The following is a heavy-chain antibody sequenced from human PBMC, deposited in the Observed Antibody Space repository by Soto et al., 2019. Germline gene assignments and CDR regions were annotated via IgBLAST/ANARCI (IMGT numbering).Heavy chain of an antibody. CDR2: IWYDGSNK. CDR3: ARDLERKSLYD. D-gene: IGHD2-8*01. J-gene: IGHJ4*02. V-gene: IGHV3-33*01. CDR1: GFTFSSYG. Sequence: GGSLRLSCAASGFTFSSYGMHWVRQAPGKGLEWVAVIWYDGSNKYYADSVKGRFTISRDNSKNTLYLQMNSLRAEDTAVYYCARDLERKSLYDWGQGTLVTVSS.